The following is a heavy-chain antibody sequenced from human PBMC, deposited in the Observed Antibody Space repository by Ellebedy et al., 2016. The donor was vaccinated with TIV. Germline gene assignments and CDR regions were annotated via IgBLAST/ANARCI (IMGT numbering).Heavy chain of an antibody. V-gene: IGHV3-30*03. Sequence: PGGSLRLSCAASGFTFGRHGMHWVRQSPGKGLEWVAAIAFDSSSKEYVDSVKGRFTISRDNSKNTLYLQMNSLRVEDTALYYCARGSLVGTRPRNPTNFWGQGTLVTVSS. CDR1: GFTFGRHG. J-gene: IGHJ4*02. D-gene: IGHD6-19*01. CDR2: IAFDSSSK. CDR3: ARGSLVGTRPRNPTNF.